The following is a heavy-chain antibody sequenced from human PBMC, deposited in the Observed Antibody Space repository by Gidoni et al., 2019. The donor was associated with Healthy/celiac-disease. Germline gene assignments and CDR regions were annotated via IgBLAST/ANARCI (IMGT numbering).Heavy chain of an antibody. Sequence: QVQLQESGPGLVKPSQTLSLTCTVSGGSISSGGYYWSWIRQHPGKGLEWIGYIYYSGSTYYNPSLKSRVTISVDTSKNQFSLKLSSVTAADTAVYYCARVRGIAAAALTGYFDYWGQGTLVTVSS. D-gene: IGHD6-13*01. CDR3: ARVRGIAAAALTGYFDY. J-gene: IGHJ4*02. CDR1: GGSISSGGYY. CDR2: IYYSGST. V-gene: IGHV4-31*03.